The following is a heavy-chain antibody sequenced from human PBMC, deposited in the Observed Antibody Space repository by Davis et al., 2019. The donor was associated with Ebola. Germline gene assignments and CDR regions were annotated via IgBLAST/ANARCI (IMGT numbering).Heavy chain of an antibody. Sequence: GESLKISCAASGFSFSFYWMAWVRQAPGKGLEWVGSIKVDGSEKNYGEAVRGRFAISRDNAKNSLYLLMSSLRAEDSAVYYCARVEAYGRYTHWGQGALVTVSS. D-gene: IGHD4-17*01. CDR1: GFSFSFYW. CDR2: IKVDGSEK. J-gene: IGHJ4*02. CDR3: ARVEAYGRYTH. V-gene: IGHV3-7*01.